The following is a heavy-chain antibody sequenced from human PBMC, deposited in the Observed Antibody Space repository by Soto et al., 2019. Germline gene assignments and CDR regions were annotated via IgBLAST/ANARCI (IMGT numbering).Heavy chain of an antibody. CDR1: GFIFSSYW. J-gene: IGHJ4*02. CDR3: LRVAQGPK. CDR2: ISSDGSTT. Sequence: PGGSLRLSCAASGFIFSSYWMHWIRQAPGKGLVWVSRISSDGSTTNYADSVKGRFTISRDNAKNTLYLQMNSLRAEDTAVYYCLRVAQGPKWGQGTLVTVSS. V-gene: IGHV3-74*01.